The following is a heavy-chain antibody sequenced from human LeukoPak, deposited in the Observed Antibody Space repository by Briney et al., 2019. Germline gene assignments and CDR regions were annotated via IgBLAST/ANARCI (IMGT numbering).Heavy chain of an antibody. J-gene: IGHJ5*02. CDR3: ASARGVKFYGWFDP. Sequence: GSLRLSCAASGFTFSSYSMNWIRQSPGKGLEWIGFMYYSGTTNYNPSLKSRVTISLGMSKNQFSLKLSSVTAADTAVYYCASARGVKFYGWFDPWGQGTLVTVSS. CDR1: GFTFSSYS. D-gene: IGHD3-10*01. V-gene: IGHV4-59*01. CDR2: MYYSGTT.